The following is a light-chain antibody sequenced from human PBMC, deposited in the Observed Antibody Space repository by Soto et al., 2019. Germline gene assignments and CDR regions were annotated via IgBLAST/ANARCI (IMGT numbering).Light chain of an antibody. CDR2: GAS. V-gene: IGKV3-20*01. J-gene: IGKJ1*01. Sequence: EIVLTHSPGTLSLSPGERATLSCRASQSVSSSYLAWYQQKPGQAPRLLIYGASSRATGIPDRFSGSGSVTDFTLTICRLEPEDFAVDYCQQYGSLPRTFGQGTMVEIK. CDR1: QSVSSSY. CDR3: QQYGSLPRT.